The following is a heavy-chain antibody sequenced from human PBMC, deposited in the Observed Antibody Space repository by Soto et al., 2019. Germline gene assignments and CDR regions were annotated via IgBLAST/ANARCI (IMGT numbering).Heavy chain of an antibody. V-gene: IGHV3-53*01. D-gene: IGHD3-9*01. J-gene: IGHJ4*02. Sequence: GGSLRLSCAASGFTVSSNYMSWVRQAPGKGLEWVSVIYSGGSTYYADSVKGRFTISRDNSKNTLYLQMNSLRAEDTAVYYCARESYDILTGLAYFDYWGQGTLVTVSS. CDR2: IYSGGST. CDR1: GFTVSSNY. CDR3: ARESYDILTGLAYFDY.